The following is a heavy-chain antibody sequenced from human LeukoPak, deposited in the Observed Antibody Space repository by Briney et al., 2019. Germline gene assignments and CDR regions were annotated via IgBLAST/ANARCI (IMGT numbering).Heavy chain of an antibody. Sequence: SQTLSLTCTVSGGSISSGSYYWSWIRQPAGKGLEWIGYIYDSGSTNHNPSLKSRVTISRDTSKNQFSLKLSSVTAADTAVYYCARKKDWENAFDIWGQGTMVTVSS. CDR2: IYDSGST. J-gene: IGHJ3*02. D-gene: IGHD1-26*01. CDR3: ARKKDWENAFDI. V-gene: IGHV4-61*10. CDR1: GGSISSGSYY.